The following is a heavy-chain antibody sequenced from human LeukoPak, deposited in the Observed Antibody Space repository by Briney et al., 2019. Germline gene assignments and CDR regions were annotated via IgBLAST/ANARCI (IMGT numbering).Heavy chain of an antibody. CDR3: ARDIFAGSGWYQFFQH. CDR1: GFTFSSYS. CDR2: ISSSSSTI. J-gene: IGHJ1*01. D-gene: IGHD6-19*01. V-gene: IGHV3-48*02. Sequence: GRSLRLSCAASGFTFSSYSMNWVRQAPGKGLEWVSYISSSSSTIYYADSVKGRFTISRDNAKNSLYLQMNSLRDEATAGYCCARDIFAGSGWYQFFQHWGQGTLVPVSS.